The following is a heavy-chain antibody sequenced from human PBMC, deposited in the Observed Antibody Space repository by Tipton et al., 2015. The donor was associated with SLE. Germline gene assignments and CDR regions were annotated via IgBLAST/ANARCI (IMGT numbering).Heavy chain of an antibody. CDR2: IYYSGST. V-gene: IGHV4-59*11. Sequence: TLSLTCTVSGGSISSHYWSWIRQPPGKGLEWIGYIYYSGSTNYNPSLKSRVTISVDTSKNQFSPKLSSVTAADTAVYYCARGATIAAADRVDYWGQATLVTVSS. D-gene: IGHD6-13*01. CDR3: ARGATIAAADRVDY. J-gene: IGHJ4*02. CDR1: GGSISSHY.